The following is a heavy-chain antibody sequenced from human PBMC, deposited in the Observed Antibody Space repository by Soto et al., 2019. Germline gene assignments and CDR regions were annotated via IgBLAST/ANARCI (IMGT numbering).Heavy chain of an antibody. CDR3: ARAPLRDAFDI. J-gene: IGHJ3*02. V-gene: IGHV1-69*02. CDR2: IIPILGIA. CDR1: GGTLSSYT. Sequence: QVQLVQSGAEVKKPGSSVKVSCKASGGTLSSYTISWVRQAPGQGLEWMGRIIPILGIANYAQKFQGRVTITADKSTSTAYMELSSLTSEDTAVYYCARAPLRDAFDIWGQGTMVTVSS.